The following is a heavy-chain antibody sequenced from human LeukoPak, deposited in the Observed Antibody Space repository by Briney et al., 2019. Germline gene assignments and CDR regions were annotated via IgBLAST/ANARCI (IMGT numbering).Heavy chain of an antibody. CDR2: INPNSGGT. D-gene: IGHD2-2*01. V-gene: IGHV1-2*02. CDR1: GYTFTVYY. CDR3: ARGKGLGSTSYYYFDY. Sequence: ASVKVSCKASGYTFTVYYMHWVRQAPGQGLEWMGWINPNSGGTNYAQKFQGRVTMNRDTSISTAYMELSRLRSDDTAVYYCARGKGLGSTSYYYFDYWGQGTLVTVSS. J-gene: IGHJ4*02.